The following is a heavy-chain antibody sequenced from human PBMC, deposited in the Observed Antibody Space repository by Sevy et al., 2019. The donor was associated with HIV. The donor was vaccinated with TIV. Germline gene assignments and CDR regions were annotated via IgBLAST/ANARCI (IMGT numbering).Heavy chain of an antibody. CDR3: TTDSWSQEDYYDY. Sequence: GGSLRLSCAASGFTFSNAWMSWVRQAPGKGLEWVGHIKGKIYDGTIDYAAPVKGRFTISRDGSKNTLYLQMNSLKTEDTAVYYCTTDSWSQEDYYDYWGQGTLVTVSS. D-gene: IGHD6-13*01. V-gene: IGHV3-15*01. CDR2: IKGKIYDGTI. J-gene: IGHJ4*02. CDR1: GFTFSNAW.